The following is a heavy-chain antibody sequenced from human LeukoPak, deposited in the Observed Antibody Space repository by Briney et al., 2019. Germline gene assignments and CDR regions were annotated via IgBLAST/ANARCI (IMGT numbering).Heavy chain of an antibody. J-gene: IGHJ6*03. D-gene: IGHD2-8*01. V-gene: IGHV2-70*11. Sequence: SGPALVKPTQTLTLTCTFSGFSLSTSDTSGMCVSWIRQPPGKALEWLARIDWDDDKYYSTSLKTRLTISKDTSKNKVVLTMTNMDPADTATYYCARMVSGYYYYYMDVWGKGATVTVSS. CDR3: ARMVSGYYYYYMDV. CDR2: IDWDDDK. CDR1: GFSLSTSDTSGMC.